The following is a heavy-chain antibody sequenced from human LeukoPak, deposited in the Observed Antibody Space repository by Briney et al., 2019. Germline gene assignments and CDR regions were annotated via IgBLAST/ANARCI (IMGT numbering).Heavy chain of an antibody. CDR1: GGSFSGYY. Sequence: SETLSLTCAVYGGSFSGYYWSWIRQPPGKGLEWIGEINHSGSTNYNPSLKSRVTISVDTSKNQFSLKLSSVTAAATAVYYCARGRKSFNWFDPWGQGTLVTVSS. CDR3: ARGRKSFNWFDP. D-gene: IGHD3-10*01. CDR2: INHSGST. J-gene: IGHJ5*02. V-gene: IGHV4-34*01.